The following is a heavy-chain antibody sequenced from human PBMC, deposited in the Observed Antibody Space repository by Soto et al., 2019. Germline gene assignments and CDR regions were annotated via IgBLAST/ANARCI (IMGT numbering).Heavy chain of an antibody. CDR2: IYYSGST. CDR1: GGSISSGGYY. V-gene: IGHV4-31*03. CDR3: ARDQGRAAAGTNGFDP. D-gene: IGHD6-13*01. Sequence: SETLSLTCTVSGGSISSGGYYWSWIRQHPGKGLEWIGYIYYSGSTYYNPSLKSRVTISVDTSKNQFSLKLSSVTAADTAVYYCARDQGRAAAGTNGFDPWGQGTLVTVSS. J-gene: IGHJ5*02.